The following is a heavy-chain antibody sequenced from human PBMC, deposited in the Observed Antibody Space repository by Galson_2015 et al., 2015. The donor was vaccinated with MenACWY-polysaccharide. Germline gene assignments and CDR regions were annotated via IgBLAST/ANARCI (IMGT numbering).Heavy chain of an antibody. V-gene: IGHV3-23*01. CDR1: GFPFRFSIYA. J-gene: IGHJ3*01. CDR3: AKGRDALDA. CDR2: IDGDGANT. Sequence: SLRLSCAASGFPFRFSIYAMTWVRQAPGKGPEWVSDIDGDGANTNYADSVKGRFTVSRDNSQNTAYLQMNSLRAEDTAVYYCAKGRDALDAWGQGAMVTVSS.